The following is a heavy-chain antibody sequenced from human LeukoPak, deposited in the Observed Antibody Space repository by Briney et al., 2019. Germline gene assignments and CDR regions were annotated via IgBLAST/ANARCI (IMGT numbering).Heavy chain of an antibody. CDR3: ARGYSSSWYYFDY. J-gene: IGHJ4*02. CDR1: GGTFISYA. V-gene: IGHV1-69*13. Sequence: ASVKVSCKASGGTFISYAISWVRQAPGQGFEWMGGIIPIFGTANYAQKFQGRVTITADESTSTAYMELSSLRSEDTAVYYCARGYSSSWYYFDYWGQGTLVTVSS. D-gene: IGHD6-13*01. CDR2: IIPIFGTA.